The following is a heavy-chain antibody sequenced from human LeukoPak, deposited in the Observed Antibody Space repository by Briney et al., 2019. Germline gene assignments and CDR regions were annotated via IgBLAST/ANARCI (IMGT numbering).Heavy chain of an antibody. Sequence: PSETLSLTCTVSGDSISSGGYYWSWIRQPPGKGLEWIGYIYYSGSTNYNPSLKSRVTISVDTSKNQFSLKLSSVTAADTAVYYCARASRELWSIDYWGQGTLVTVSS. D-gene: IGHD5-18*01. V-gene: IGHV4-61*08. J-gene: IGHJ4*02. CDR3: ARASRELWSIDY. CDR1: GDSISSGGYY. CDR2: IYYSGST.